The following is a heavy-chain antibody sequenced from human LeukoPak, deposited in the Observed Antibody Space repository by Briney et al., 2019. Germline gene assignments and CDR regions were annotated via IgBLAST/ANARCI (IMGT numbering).Heavy chain of an antibody. D-gene: IGHD5-18*01. J-gene: IGHJ5*02. V-gene: IGHV4-34*01. CDR3: ARKGGYSYGSVTGWFDP. CDR2: INHSGST. CDR1: GGSFSGYY. Sequence: SETLSLTCAVYGGSFSGYYWSWIRQPPGKGLEWIGEINHSGSTNYNPSLKSRVTISVDTSKNQFSLKLSSVTAADTAVYYCARKGGYSYGSVTGWFDPWGQGTLVTVSS.